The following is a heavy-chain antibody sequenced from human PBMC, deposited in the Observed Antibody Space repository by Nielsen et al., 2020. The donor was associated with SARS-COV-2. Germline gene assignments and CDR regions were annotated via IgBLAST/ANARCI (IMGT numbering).Heavy chain of an antibody. CDR1: GVSFSGYY. D-gene: IGHD2-15*01. Sequence: SETLSLTCAVYGVSFSGYYWSWIRQTPGKGLEWIGEINHSGSTNYNPSLKSRVTISVDTSKNQFSLKLSSVTAADTPVYYCARGYCSGGSCRHDYWGQGTLVTVSS. V-gene: IGHV4-34*01. CDR3: ARGYCSGGSCRHDY. J-gene: IGHJ4*02. CDR2: INHSGST.